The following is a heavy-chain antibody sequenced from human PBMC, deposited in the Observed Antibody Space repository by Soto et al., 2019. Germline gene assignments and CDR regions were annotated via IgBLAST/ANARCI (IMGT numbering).Heavy chain of an antibody. CDR1: GFTFSSYG. CDR2: ISYDGSNK. CDR3: AKDPVTATLGDYYYGMDV. J-gene: IGHJ6*02. Sequence: PGVSLRLSCAASGFTFSSYGMHWVRQAPGKGLEWVAVISYDGSNKYYADSVKGRFTISRDNSKNTLYLQMNSLRAEDTAVYYCAKDPVTATLGDYYYGMDVWGQGTTVTVSS. D-gene: IGHD2-21*02. V-gene: IGHV3-30*18.